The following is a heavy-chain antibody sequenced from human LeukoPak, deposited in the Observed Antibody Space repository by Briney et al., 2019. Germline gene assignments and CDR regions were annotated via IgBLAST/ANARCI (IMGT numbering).Heavy chain of an antibody. CDR2: ISGNGDST. J-gene: IGHJ4*02. V-gene: IGHV3-23*01. CDR1: GITFRTYA. Sequence: PGGSLRLFCAASGITFRTYAMSWVRQAPGKGLEWVLSISGNGDSTYYAASVKGRFTISRDNSKNTLYLQMNSLRAEDTAVYYCAKVSGYNWVGLIDYWGQGTLVTVSS. CDR3: AKVSGYNWVGLIDY. D-gene: IGHD5-24*01.